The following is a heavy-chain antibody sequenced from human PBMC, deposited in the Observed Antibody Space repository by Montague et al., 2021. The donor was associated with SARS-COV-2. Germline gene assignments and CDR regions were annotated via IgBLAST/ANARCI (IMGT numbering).Heavy chain of an antibody. V-gene: IGHV2-5*02. Sequence: PAVMKPRKTLTLTCTVSGFSLNTNGMGVGWIRQPPGEAPAWLALIYWDDDKRYSPSLKTRLTITKDTSRNQVVLTMTNVDPGDTGTYFCARYTSRMYGSFDYWGQGALVSVSS. J-gene: IGHJ4*02. CDR3: ARYTSRMYGSFDY. CDR2: IYWDDDK. D-gene: IGHD3-16*02. CDR1: GFSLNTNGMG.